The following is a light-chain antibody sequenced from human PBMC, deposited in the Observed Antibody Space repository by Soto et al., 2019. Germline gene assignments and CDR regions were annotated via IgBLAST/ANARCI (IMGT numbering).Light chain of an antibody. CDR1: QSITTY. V-gene: IGKV1-39*01. CDR3: QQSYGTPWT. CDR2: AAS. J-gene: IGKJ1*01. Sequence: DIQMTQSPSSLSASVGDRVTVTCRASQSITTYLNWYQQKPGKAPKLLIYAASSLQSGVPSRFSGTGSGTDFTLTITSLLPEDFATYICQQSYGTPWTFGQGTKVEIK.